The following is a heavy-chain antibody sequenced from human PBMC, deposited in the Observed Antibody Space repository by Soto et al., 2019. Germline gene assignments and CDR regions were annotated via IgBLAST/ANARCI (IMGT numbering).Heavy chain of an antibody. CDR1: GFTFSSYG. CDR2: ISYDGSNK. J-gene: IGHJ6*02. Sequence: GGSLRLSCAASGFTFSSYGMHWVRQAPGKGLEWVAVISYDGSNKYYADSVKGRFTISRDNSKNTLYLQMNSLRAEDMAVYYCAKDSVSAYGSSWQVPYYYYGMDVWGQGTTVTVSS. D-gene: IGHD6-13*01. V-gene: IGHV3-30*18. CDR3: AKDSVSAYGSSWQVPYYYYGMDV.